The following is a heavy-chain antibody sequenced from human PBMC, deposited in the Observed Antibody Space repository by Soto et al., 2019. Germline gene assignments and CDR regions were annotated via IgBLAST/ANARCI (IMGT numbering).Heavy chain of an antibody. D-gene: IGHD2-2*01. CDR1: GGSISSGGYY. V-gene: IGHV4-31*03. Sequence: SETLSLTCTVSGGSISSGGYYWSWIRQHPGKGLEWIGYIYYSGSTYYNPSLKSRVTISVDTSKNQFSLKLSSVTAADTAVYYCARDMMGYCSSTSCRKGQGNWFDPWGQGTLVTVS. J-gene: IGHJ5*02. CDR2: IYYSGST. CDR3: ARDMMGYCSSTSCRKGQGNWFDP.